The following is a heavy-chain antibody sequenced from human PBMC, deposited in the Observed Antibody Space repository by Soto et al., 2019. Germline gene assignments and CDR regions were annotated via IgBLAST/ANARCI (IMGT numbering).Heavy chain of an antibody. J-gene: IGHJ5*02. CDR1: GFSLNTPGVG. D-gene: IGHD2-21*02. CDR3: AHRPAPPLVTPLRPPVPDYFDP. V-gene: IGHV2-5*02. Sequence: QITLKESGPALAKPTQTLTLTCTFSGFSLNTPGVGVGWIPQPPGKALEWLGVIYWDDDKRYSPSLESRLAITKDSSQNQVVLTMATMAPVDTATYFCAHRPAPPLVTPLRPPVPDYFDPWGQGTLVTVSS. CDR2: IYWDDDK.